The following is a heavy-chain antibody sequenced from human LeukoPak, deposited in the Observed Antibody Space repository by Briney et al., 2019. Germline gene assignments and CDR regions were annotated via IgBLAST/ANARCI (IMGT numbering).Heavy chain of an antibody. CDR1: GGSFSGYY. J-gene: IGHJ6*03. D-gene: IGHD5-18*01. V-gene: IGHV4-34*01. CDR2: INHSGST. CDR3: ARDTYSYGPFYYYYYMDV. Sequence: SETLSLTCAVYGGSFSGYYWSWIRQPPGKGLEWIGEINHSGSTNYNPSLKSRVTISVDTSKNQFSLKLSSVTAADTAVYYCARDTYSYGPFYYYYYMDVWGKGTTVTVSS.